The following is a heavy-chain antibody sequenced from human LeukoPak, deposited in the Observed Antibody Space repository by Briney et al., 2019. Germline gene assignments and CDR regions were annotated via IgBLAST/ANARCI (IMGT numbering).Heavy chain of an antibody. V-gene: IGHV3-30*02. Sequence: GGSLRLSCAASGFIFSRHGMHWVRQAPGKGLEWVAFIRDDGSTKYYGDSVKGRFTISRDSSKTTLYLQMNSLIAEDTAVYYCGKQHGNSWGFLDDWGQGTLVTVSS. CDR2: IRDDGSTK. J-gene: IGHJ4*02. D-gene: IGHD6-13*01. CDR3: GKQHGNSWGFLDD. CDR1: GFIFSRHG.